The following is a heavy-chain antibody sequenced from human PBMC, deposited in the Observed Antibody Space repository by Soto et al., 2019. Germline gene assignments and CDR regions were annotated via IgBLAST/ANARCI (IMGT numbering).Heavy chain of an antibody. V-gene: IGHV1-46*01. CDR2: INPSGGST. Sequence: ASVKVYCKASGYSFTSYYMHWVRQAPGQGLEWMGIINPSGGSTSYAQKFQGRVTMTRDTSTSTVYMELSSLRSEDTAVYYCARLSYDCYGPDYYGMDVWGQGTTVTVSS. CDR3: ARLSYDCYGPDYYGMDV. J-gene: IGHJ6*02. CDR1: GYSFTSYY. D-gene: IGHD5-12*01.